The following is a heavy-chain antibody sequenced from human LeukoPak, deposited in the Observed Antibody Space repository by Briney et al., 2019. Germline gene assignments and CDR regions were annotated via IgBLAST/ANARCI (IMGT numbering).Heavy chain of an antibody. CDR1: GGSISLYY. J-gene: IGHJ4*02. CDR2: FYDTRSP. CDR3: ARGRGSLTY. Sequence: PSETLSLTCTVSGGSISLYYWSWIRQPPGKGLEWIGYFYDTRSPKYNPSLERRVTISVDMSRNQFSLNLTSVTTADTAVYYCARGRGSLTYRGQGTLATVSS. V-gene: IGHV4-59*01. D-gene: IGHD3-10*01.